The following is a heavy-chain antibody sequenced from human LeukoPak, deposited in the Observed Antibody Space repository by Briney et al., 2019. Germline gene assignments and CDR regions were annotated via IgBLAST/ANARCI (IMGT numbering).Heavy chain of an antibody. Sequence: PGRSLRLSCAASGFTFSSYAMHWVRQAPGKGLEWVAVISYDGSNKYYAGSVKGRFTISRDNSKNTLYLQMNSLRAEDTAVYYCARDQRITIFGVVSYNWFDPWGQGTLVTVSS. CDR1: GFTFSSYA. CDR3: ARDQRITIFGVVSYNWFDP. CDR2: ISYDGSNK. D-gene: IGHD3-3*01. V-gene: IGHV3-30-3*01. J-gene: IGHJ5*02.